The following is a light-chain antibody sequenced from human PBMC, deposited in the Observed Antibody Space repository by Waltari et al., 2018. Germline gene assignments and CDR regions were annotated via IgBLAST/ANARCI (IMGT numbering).Light chain of an antibody. J-gene: IGKJ4*01. V-gene: IGKV4-1*01. CDR2: WAS. CDR3: QQYYSIPVT. Sequence: DIVMTQSPDSLAVSLGERATINCKSSQSVLYSSNNKHYLAWYQQKPGQPPKLLIYWASTRESGVPDRFSGSGSGTDFTLTISSLQAEDVAVYYCQQYYSIPVTFGGGTKVEIK. CDR1: QSVLYSSNNKHY.